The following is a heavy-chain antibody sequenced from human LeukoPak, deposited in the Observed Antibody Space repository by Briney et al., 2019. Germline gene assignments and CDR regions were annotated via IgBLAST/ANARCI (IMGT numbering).Heavy chain of an antibody. Sequence: GGSLRLSCAASGFTFSSYAMHWVRQAPGKGLEWVAVISYDGSNKYYADSVKGRFTISRDNSKNTLYLQMNSLRAEDTAVYYCARETRQLDYVRRYYYYGMDVWGQGTTVTVSS. CDR1: GFTFSSYA. D-gene: IGHD3-10*02. J-gene: IGHJ6*02. CDR2: ISYDGSNK. V-gene: IGHV3-30*04. CDR3: ARETRQLDYVRRYYYYGMDV.